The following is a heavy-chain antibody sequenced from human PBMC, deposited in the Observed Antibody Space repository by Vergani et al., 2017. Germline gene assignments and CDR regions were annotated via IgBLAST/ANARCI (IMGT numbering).Heavy chain of an antibody. CDR3: ARKKGVSSGYYFFDY. CDR1: GFTFSSYA. V-gene: IGHV3-23*01. D-gene: IGHD3-22*01. Sequence: EVQLLESGGGLVQPGGSLRLSCAASGFTFSSYAMSWVRQAPGKGLELVSAIRGSGGSTYYADTVKGRFTISRDNSKNTLYLQMNSLRAEDTAVYYCARKKGVSSGYYFFDYWGQGTLVTVSS. J-gene: IGHJ4*02. CDR2: IRGSGGST.